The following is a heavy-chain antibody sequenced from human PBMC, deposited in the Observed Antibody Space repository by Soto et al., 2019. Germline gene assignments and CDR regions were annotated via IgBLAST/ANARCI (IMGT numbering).Heavy chain of an antibody. CDR2: IYYSGST. CDR3: ATLWFGEADY. CDR1: GGYISRSSYY. J-gene: IGHJ4*02. Sequence: QLQLQESGPGLVKPSETLSLTCTVSGGYISRSSYYWGWIRQPPGKGLGWIGSIYYSGSTEYNPSLRMRVTISVDTSNNDSPLKLSSVTASITAVYYYATLWFGEADYWGQGTLVTVPS. D-gene: IGHD3-10*01. V-gene: IGHV4-39*02.